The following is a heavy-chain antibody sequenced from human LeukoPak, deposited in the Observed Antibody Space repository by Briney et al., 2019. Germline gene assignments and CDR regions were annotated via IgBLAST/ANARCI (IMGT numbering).Heavy chain of an antibody. J-gene: IGHJ4*02. CDR1: GFTVSSNY. CDR2: IYSGGST. D-gene: IGHD2-2*01. Sequence: GGSLRHSCAASGFTVSSNYMSWVRQAPGKGLEWVSVIYSGGSTYYADSVKGRFTISRDNSKNTLYLQMNSLRAEDTAVYYCASGRVYCSSTSCSDPYYFDYWGQGTLVTVSS. V-gene: IGHV3-66*01. CDR3: ASGRVYCSSTSCSDPYYFDY.